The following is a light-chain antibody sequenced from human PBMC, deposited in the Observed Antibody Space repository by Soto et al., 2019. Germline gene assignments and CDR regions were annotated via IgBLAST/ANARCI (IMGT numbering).Light chain of an antibody. CDR3: QQYNSYPWT. Sequence: IQMTQSPSTLSASVGDRVTFTCRASQTISTWLAWYQQKPGEAPKLLIYKASTLEVGVPSRFSGSGSGTDFTLTINTLQPADFATYYCQQYNSYPWTFGQETKV. CDR2: KAS. J-gene: IGKJ1*01. V-gene: IGKV1-5*03. CDR1: QTISTW.